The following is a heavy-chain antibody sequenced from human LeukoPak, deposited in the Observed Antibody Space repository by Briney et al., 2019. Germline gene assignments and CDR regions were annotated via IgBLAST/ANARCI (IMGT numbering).Heavy chain of an antibody. CDR1: VGSISSSSYY. CDR3: ARHHVLRFLEWLLPRFDP. J-gene: IGHJ5*02. V-gene: IGHV4-39*01. CDR2: IYYSGST. Sequence: PSETLSLTCTVPVGSISSSSYYWGWIRQPPGKGLEWIGSIYYSGSTYYNPSLKSRVTISVDTSKNQFSLKLSSVTAADTAVYYCARHHVLRFLEWLLPRFDPWGQGTLVTVSS. D-gene: IGHD3-3*01.